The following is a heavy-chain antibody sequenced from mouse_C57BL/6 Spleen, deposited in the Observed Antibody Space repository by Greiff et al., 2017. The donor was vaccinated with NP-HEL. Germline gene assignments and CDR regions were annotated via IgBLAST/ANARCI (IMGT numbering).Heavy chain of an antibody. CDR3: ARHGTTVVAEDAMDY. J-gene: IGHJ4*01. CDR2: IWSDGST. V-gene: IGHV2-6-1*01. D-gene: IGHD1-1*01. CDR1: GFSLTSYG. Sequence: VKLVESGPGLVAPSQSLSITCTVSGFSLTSYGVHWVRQPPGKGLEWLVVIWSDGSTTYNSALKSRLSISKDNSKSQVFLKMNSLQTDDTAMYYCARHGTTVVAEDAMDYWGQGTSVTVSS.